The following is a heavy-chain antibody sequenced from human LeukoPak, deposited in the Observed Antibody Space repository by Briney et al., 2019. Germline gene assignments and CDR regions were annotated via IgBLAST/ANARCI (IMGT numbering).Heavy chain of an antibody. V-gene: IGHV1-8*03. Sequence: ASVTVSCKASGYTFTSYDINWVRQATGQGLEWMGWMNPNSGNTGYAQKFQGRVTITRNTSISTAYMELSSLRSEDTAVYYCARGKLELDAFDIWGQGTMVTVSS. J-gene: IGHJ3*02. CDR1: GYTFTSYD. CDR3: ARGKLELDAFDI. CDR2: MNPNSGNT. D-gene: IGHD1-7*01.